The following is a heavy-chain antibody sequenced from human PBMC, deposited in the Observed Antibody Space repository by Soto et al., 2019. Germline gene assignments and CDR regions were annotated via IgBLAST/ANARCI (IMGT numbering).Heavy chain of an antibody. CDR1: GFTFSDYS. Sequence: PGGSLRLSCVASGFTFSDYSVSWVRQAPGTGLEWLSSISSSSTFTHYAYSVKVRFTISRDNANNSLYLQMNSLRAEDTAVYYCAAPYSTAHRLLRXWGQATLVTVSX. D-gene: IGHD6-13*01. V-gene: IGHV3-21*01. CDR3: AAPYSTAHRLLRX. CDR2: ISSSSTFT. J-gene: IGHJ4*02.